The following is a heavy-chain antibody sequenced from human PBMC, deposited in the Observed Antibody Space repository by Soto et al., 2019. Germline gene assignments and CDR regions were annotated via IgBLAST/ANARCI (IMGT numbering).Heavy chain of an antibody. CDR3: ARDKITGLFDY. CDR1: GGSISSGNW. Sequence: PSETLSLTCAVSGGSISSGNWWSWVRQSPRKGLEWIGEISHSGNTNHNPSLKSRVTISIDKSKNQFSLKLTSVTAADTAVYYCARDKITGLFDYWGQGTLVTVSS. CDR2: ISHSGNT. J-gene: IGHJ4*02. D-gene: IGHD2-8*02. V-gene: IGHV4-4*02.